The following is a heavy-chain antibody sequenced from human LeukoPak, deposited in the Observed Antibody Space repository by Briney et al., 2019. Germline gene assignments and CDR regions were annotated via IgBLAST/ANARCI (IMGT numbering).Heavy chain of an antibody. CDR2: INPSGGST. V-gene: IGHV1-46*01. Sequence: ASVKVSCKASGYSFTSYYMHWVRQAPGQGLEWRGIINPSGGSTSYAQKFQGGVTMTWDTSTSTVYMELSMQRSEDTAVYYCARDVLYGSGTLSYWGQGTLVTVSS. CDR1: GYSFTSYY. CDR3: ARDVLYGSGTLSY. D-gene: IGHD3-10*01. J-gene: IGHJ4*02.